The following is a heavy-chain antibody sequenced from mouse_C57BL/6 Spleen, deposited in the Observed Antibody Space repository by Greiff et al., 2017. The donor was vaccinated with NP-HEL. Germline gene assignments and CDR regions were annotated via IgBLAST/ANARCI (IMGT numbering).Heavy chain of an antibody. D-gene: IGHD2-5*01. Sequence: EVHLVESGGGLVQPGGSLSLSCAASGFTFTDYYMSWVRQPPGKALEWLGFIRNKANGYTTEYSASVKGRFTISRDNSQSILYLQMNALRAEDSATYYCARYMRGYYSNPFDYRGQGTTLTVSS. V-gene: IGHV7-3*01. CDR2: IRNKANGYTT. CDR3: ARYMRGYYSNPFDY. J-gene: IGHJ2*01. CDR1: GFTFTDYY.